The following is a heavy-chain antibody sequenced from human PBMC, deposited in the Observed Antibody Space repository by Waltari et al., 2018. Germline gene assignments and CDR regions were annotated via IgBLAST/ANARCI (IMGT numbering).Heavy chain of an antibody. CDR2: IYYSGST. J-gene: IGHJ5*02. CDR1: GGSISSYY. V-gene: IGHV4-59*01. Sequence: QVQLQESGPGLVKPSETLSLTCTVSGGSISSYYWSWIRQPPGKGLEWIGYIYYSGSTNYNPSLKSRVTISVDTSKNQFSLKLSSVTAADTAVYYCARGPPGWFDPWGQGTLVTVSS. CDR3: ARGPPGWFDP.